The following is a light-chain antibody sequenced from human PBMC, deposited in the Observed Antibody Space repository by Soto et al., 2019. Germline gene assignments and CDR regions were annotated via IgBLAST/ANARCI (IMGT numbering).Light chain of an antibody. CDR1: SSNIGAGYD. CDR3: QSYDNSLSGFYV. CDR2: GNS. J-gene: IGLJ1*01. Sequence: QSVLTQPPSVSGAPGQRVTISCTGSSSNIGAGYDVHWYQQLPGTVPKLLIYGNSNRPSGVPDRFSGSKSGTSASLAITGLQAEDEADYYCQSYDNSLSGFYVFGTGTKLTVL. V-gene: IGLV1-40*01.